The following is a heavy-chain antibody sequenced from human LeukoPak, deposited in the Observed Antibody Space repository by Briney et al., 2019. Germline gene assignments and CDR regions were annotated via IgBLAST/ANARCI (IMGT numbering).Heavy chain of an antibody. CDR3: ARGSEGYCSGGGCYYGMDV. V-gene: IGHV3-48*04. CDR1: GFTFSSYS. J-gene: IGHJ6*01. Sequence: PGGSLRLSCAASGFTFSSYSMNWVRQAPGKGLEWVSYIGSSSSTIYYADSVKGRFTISRDNAENSLYLQMNSLRAEDTAVYYCARGSEGYCSGGGCYYGMDVWGQGTTVTVSS. D-gene: IGHD2-15*01. CDR2: IGSSSSTI.